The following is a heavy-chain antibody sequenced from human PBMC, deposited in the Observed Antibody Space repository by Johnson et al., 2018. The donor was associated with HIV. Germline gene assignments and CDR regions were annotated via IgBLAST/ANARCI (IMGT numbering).Heavy chain of an antibody. CDR1: GFTFSSYG. V-gene: IGHV3-20*04. CDR3: ARRGWELWTTQNAFDI. Sequence: VQLVESGGGVVRPGGSLRLSCAASGFTFSSYGMSWVRQAPGKGLEWVSGINWNGGSTGYADSVKGRFTISRDNAKNSIFLQMNSLRAEDTALYYCARRGWELWTTQNAFDIWGQGTMVTVSS. J-gene: IGHJ3*02. CDR2: INWNGGST. D-gene: IGHD1-26*01.